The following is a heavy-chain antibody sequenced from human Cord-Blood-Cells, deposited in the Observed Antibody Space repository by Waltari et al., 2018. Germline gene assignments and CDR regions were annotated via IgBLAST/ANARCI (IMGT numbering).Heavy chain of an antibody. D-gene: IGHD2-2*01. CDR3: AREGPAATTFFDY. J-gene: IGHJ4*02. CDR1: GGSFSGYY. V-gene: IGHV4-34*01. CDR2: INHSEST. Sequence: QVQLQQWGAGLLKPSETLSLTCAVYGGSFSGYYWSWIRQPPGKGLEWIGEINHSESTNYNPSLKSRVTISVDTSKNQFSLKLSSVTAADTAVYYCAREGPAATTFFDYWGQGTLVTVSS.